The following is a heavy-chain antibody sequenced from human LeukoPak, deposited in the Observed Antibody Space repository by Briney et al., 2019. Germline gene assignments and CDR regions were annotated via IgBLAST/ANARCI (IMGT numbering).Heavy chain of an antibody. CDR3: ARGRDGGSFLDAFDI. D-gene: IGHD1-26*01. CDR1: GYTFTSYY. J-gene: IGHJ3*02. CDR2: INPSGGST. Sequence: AAVKVSCKASGYTFTSYYMHWVRQAPGQGLEWMGIINPSGGSTSYAQMFQGRVTMTRDTSTSTVYMELSSLRSEDTAVYYCARGRDGGSFLDAFDIWGQGTMVTVSS. V-gene: IGHV1-46*01.